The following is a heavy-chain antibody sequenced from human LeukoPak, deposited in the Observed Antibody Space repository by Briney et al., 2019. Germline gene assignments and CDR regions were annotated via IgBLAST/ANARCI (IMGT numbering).Heavy chain of an antibody. J-gene: IGHJ6*02. Sequence: GGSLRLSCAASGFTFSSYGMHWVRQAPGKGLEWVAVIWYDGSNKYYADSVKGRFTISRDNSKNTLYLQMNSLRAEDTAVYYCARGSVVITQYDYYYYGMDVWGQGTTVTVSS. D-gene: IGHD3-22*01. CDR3: ARGSVVITQYDYYYYGMDV. CDR1: GFTFSSYG. V-gene: IGHV3-33*01. CDR2: IWYDGSNK.